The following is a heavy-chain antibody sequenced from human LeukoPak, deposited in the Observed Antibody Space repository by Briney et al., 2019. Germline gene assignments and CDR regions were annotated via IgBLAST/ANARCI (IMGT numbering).Heavy chain of an antibody. CDR2: IYHSGST. D-gene: IGHD6-13*01. Sequence: SETLSLTCTVSGGSISSGGYYWSWIRQPPGKGLEWIGYIYHSGSTYYNPSLKSRVTISVDRSKNQFSLKLSSVTAADTAVYYCARAGSWFLDYWGQGTLVTVSS. CDR1: GGSISSGGYY. CDR3: ARAGSWFLDY. V-gene: IGHV4-30-2*01. J-gene: IGHJ4*02.